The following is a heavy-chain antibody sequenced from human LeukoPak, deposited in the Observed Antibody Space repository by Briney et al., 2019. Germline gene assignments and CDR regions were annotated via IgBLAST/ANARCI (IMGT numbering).Heavy chain of an antibody. CDR3: ARQAAAGTLRY. J-gene: IGHJ4*02. CDR2: IYLDGST. D-gene: IGHD6-13*01. CDR1: GSSVSSDYY. V-gene: IGHV4-38-2*02. Sequence: SETLSLTCTVSGSSVSSDYYWGWILQPPGKGLEWIGNIYLDGSTYYNPSLKSRVTISVDTSKNQFSLKLSSVTAADTAMYYCARQAAAGTLRYWGQGTLVTVSS.